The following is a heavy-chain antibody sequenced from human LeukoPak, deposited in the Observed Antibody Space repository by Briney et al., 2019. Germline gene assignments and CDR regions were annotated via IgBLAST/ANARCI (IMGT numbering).Heavy chain of an antibody. Sequence: PGGSLRLSCAASGFTFSDYYMSWIRQAPGKGLEGVSYISSSGSTIYYADSVKGRFTISRDNAKNSLYLQMNSLRAEDTAVYYCARDQIGLRGLYYYYGMDVWAKGPRSPSP. CDR2: ISSSGSTI. CDR3: ARDQIGLRGLYYYYGMDV. V-gene: IGHV3-11*01. J-gene: IGHJ6*02. D-gene: IGHD3-10*01. CDR1: GFTFSDYY.